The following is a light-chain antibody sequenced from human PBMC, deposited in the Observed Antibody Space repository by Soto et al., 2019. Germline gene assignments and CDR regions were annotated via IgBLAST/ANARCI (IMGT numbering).Light chain of an antibody. Sequence: QSVLTQAASVSGSPGQAITLSCTGTSSDIGIYNLVSWYRQYSGKAPELLIYEVTKRPSGVSNRFSGSKSGNTASLTISGLQAEDEADYYCCSYVGSNTLVFGGGTKRTVL. CDR2: EVT. J-gene: IGLJ3*02. V-gene: IGLV2-23*02. CDR3: CSYVGSNTLV. CDR1: SSDIGIYNL.